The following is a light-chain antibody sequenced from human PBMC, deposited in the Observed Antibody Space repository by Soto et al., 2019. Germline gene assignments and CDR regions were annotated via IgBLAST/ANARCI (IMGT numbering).Light chain of an antibody. Sequence: DIQMTQSPSTRSASVGERVTITCRASQSISAWLAWYQQKPGKAPKLLIYKASNVESGVPSRFSGSGSGTEFTLTISSLQPHDFATYYCQQYHSYPLTVGQGTRLEIK. V-gene: IGKV1-5*03. CDR3: QQYHSYPLT. CDR1: QSISAW. J-gene: IGKJ5*01. CDR2: KAS.